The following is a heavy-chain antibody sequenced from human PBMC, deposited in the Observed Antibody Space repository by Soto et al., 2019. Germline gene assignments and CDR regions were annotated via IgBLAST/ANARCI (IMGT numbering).Heavy chain of an antibody. CDR3: ARDPGHTVSDTPVQDDDY. Sequence: SLRLSCAASGFTFSSYAMHWVRQAPGKGLEWVAVISYDGSNKYYADSVKGRFTISRDNSKNTLYLQMNSLRAEDTAVYYCARDPGHTVSDTPVQDDDYWGQGTLVTVSS. CDR2: ISYDGSNK. CDR1: GFTFSSYA. J-gene: IGHJ4*02. V-gene: IGHV3-30-3*01. D-gene: IGHD2-2*02.